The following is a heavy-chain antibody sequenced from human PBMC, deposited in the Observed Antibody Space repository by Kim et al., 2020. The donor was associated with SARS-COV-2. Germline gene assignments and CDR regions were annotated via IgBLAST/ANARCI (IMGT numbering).Heavy chain of an antibody. J-gene: IGHJ4*02. Sequence: KSRVTISVDTSKNQFSLKLSSVTAADTAVYYCARARQIAAAAPGFYYFDYWGQGTLVTVSS. D-gene: IGHD6-13*01. CDR3: ARARQIAAAAPGFYYFDY. V-gene: IGHV4-59*01.